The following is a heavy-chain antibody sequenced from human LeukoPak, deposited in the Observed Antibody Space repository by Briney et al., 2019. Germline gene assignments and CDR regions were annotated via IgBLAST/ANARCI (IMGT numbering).Heavy chain of an antibody. D-gene: IGHD2-2*01. J-gene: IGHJ6*03. CDR3: ARRAPGYCITTSCPDTYYYYYYMDV. CDR2: IKQDGSET. V-gene: IGHV3-7*01. CDR1: GLKISYHI. Sequence: GGSLRLSCAASGLKISYHIMNWVRQAPGKGLEWVANIKQDGSETYYVDSLKGRFTVSRDNAKNSVYLQMNNLRAEDTAVYYCARRAPGYCITTSCPDTYYYYYYMDVWGKGTTVTVSS.